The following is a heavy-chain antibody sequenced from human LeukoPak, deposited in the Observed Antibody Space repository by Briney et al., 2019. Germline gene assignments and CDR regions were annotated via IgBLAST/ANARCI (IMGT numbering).Heavy chain of an antibody. CDR1: GFTFSNYA. Sequence: PGGSLRLSCVASGFTFSNYAMSWVRQAPGKGLEWVSGISGSGGSTYYADSRKGRFTISRDNSKKILYLQMNSLRAEDAAVYYCARARSYDFWSFMDVWGKGTTVTVSS. CDR2: ISGSGGST. J-gene: IGHJ6*03. D-gene: IGHD3-3*01. V-gene: IGHV3-23*01. CDR3: ARARSYDFWSFMDV.